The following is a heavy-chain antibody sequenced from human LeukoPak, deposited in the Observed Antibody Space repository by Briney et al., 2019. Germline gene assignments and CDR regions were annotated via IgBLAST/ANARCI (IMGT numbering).Heavy chain of an antibody. J-gene: IGHJ4*02. CDR2: IIPIFDSP. D-gene: IGHD6-25*01. V-gene: IGHV1-69*05. CDR1: GGTFKHYA. CDR3: ARQVLPAGFDD. Sequence: SVKVSCKAFGGTFKHYAISWVRLAPGQGLEWLGGIIPIFDSPTYGQKFQDRVTLTTDESTSTAYLELSSLRSDDPAVYYCARQVLPAGFDDWGQGTLVTVSS.